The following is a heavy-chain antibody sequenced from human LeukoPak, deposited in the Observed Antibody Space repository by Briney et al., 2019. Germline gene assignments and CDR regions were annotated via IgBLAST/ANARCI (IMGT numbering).Heavy chain of an antibody. D-gene: IGHD6-13*01. Sequence: SWNSGSLGYADSVKGRFTISRDNAKTSLYLQMHSLRAEDTALYYCAKDLRPSSWYEVDLDYWGQGTLVTVSS. V-gene: IGHV3-9*01. CDR3: AKDLRPSSWYEVDLDY. J-gene: IGHJ4*02. CDR2: SWNSGSL.